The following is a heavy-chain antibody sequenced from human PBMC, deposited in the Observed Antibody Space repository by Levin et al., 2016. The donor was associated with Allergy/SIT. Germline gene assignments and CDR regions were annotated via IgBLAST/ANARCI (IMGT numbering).Heavy chain of an antibody. J-gene: IGHJ6*02. Sequence: WIRQPPGKGLEWVSAISGSGGSTYYADSVKGRFTISRDNSKNTLYLQMNSLRAEDTAVYYCAKDSGGRSPRGCMDVWGQGTTVTVSS. CDR3: AKDSGGRSPRGCMDV. D-gene: IGHD1-26*01. V-gene: IGHV3-23*01. CDR2: ISGSGGST.